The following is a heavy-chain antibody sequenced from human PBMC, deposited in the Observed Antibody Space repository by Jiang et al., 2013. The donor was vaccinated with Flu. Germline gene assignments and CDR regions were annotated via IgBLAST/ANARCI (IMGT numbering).Heavy chain of an antibody. V-gene: IGHV4-34*01. Sequence: TLSLTCAVYGGSFSDYYWSWIRQPPGKGLEWIGQINHSGRANYNPSLKSRVTISVDTSKNQLSLKLSSVTAADTAVYYCARHKPNARAFEYWGQGTLVTVSS. CDR1: GGSFSDYY. CDR3: ARHKPNARAFEY. D-gene: IGHD1-1*01. J-gene: IGHJ4*02. CDR2: INHSGRA.